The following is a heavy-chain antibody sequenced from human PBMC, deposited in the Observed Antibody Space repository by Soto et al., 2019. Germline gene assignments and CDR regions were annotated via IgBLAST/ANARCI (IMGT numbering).Heavy chain of an antibody. J-gene: IGHJ4*02. V-gene: IGHV3-21*01. D-gene: IGHD3-9*01. CDR3: ASETHSYYDILTGYPQPVDY. CDR1: RFTFSNYS. CDR2: ISDSGSVV. Sequence: GGSLRLSCEVSRFTFSNYSMNWVRQAPGKGLEWVSLISDSGSVVSYAESVKGRFTISRDNSKNTLYLQMNSLRAEDTAVYYSASETHSYYDILTGYPQPVDYWGQGPLVTSPQ.